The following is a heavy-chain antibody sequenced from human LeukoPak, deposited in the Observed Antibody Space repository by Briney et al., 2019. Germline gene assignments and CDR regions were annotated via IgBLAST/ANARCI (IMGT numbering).Heavy chain of an antibody. J-gene: IGHJ4*02. D-gene: IGHD3-3*01. CDR2: ISGSGDST. CDR3: AKRLSFGVAIGDFDY. V-gene: IGHV3-23*01. Sequence: GGSPRLSFAGPGFTFCNYAMSWVRPAPGEGVEWVSAISGSGDSTYYADSVKGRFTISRDSSMETLYLQMNSLRAEDTATYFCAKRLSFGVAIGDFDYWGQGTLVTVSS. CDR1: GFTFCNYA.